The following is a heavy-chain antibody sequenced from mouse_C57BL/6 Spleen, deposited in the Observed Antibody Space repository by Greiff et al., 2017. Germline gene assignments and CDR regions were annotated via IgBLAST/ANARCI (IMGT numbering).Heavy chain of an antibody. V-gene: IGHV1-15*01. CDR3: TRLKYPYYFDY. CDR2: IDPETGGT. Sequence: VKLMESGAELVRPGASVTLSCKASGYTFTDYEMHWVKQTPVHGLEWIGAIDPETGGTAYNQKFKGKAILTADKSSSTAYMELRSLTSEDSAVYYCTRLKYPYYFDYWGQGTTLTVSS. D-gene: IGHD1-3*01. CDR1: GYTFTDYE. J-gene: IGHJ2*01.